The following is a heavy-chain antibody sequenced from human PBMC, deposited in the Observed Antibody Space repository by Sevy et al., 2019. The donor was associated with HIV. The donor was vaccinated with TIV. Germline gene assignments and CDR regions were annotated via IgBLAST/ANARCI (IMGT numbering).Heavy chain of an antibody. D-gene: IGHD6-19*01. CDR3: ARHQLSGGSSGWFSNYYFDY. CDR1: GGSISSSSYY. J-gene: IGHJ4*02. Sequence: SETLSLTCTVSGGSISSSSYYWGWIRQPPGKGLEWIGSIYYSRSTYYNPSLKSRVTISVDTSKNQFSLKLSSVTAADTAVYYCARHQLSGGSSGWFSNYYFDYWGQGTLVTVSS. CDR2: IYYSRST. V-gene: IGHV4-39*01.